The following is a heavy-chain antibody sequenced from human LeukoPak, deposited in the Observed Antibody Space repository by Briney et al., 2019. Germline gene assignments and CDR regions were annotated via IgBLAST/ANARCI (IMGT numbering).Heavy chain of an antibody. CDR3: ARNYYVSGSFEN. V-gene: IGHV1-8*01. CDR1: GYTFTNYD. CDR2: MSPNSGDT. D-gene: IGHD3-10*01. J-gene: IGHJ4*02. Sequence: ASVKVSCMASGYTFTNYDINWVRQATGRGLEWMGWMSPNSGDTGYAQNFQGRATLTRDTSISTAYMELSSLKSEDTAVYYCARNYYVSGSFENWGQGTLVTVSS.